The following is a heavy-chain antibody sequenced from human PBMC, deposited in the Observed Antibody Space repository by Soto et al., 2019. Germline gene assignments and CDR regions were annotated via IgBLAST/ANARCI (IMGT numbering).Heavy chain of an antibody. CDR1: GFTFSSYG. D-gene: IGHD7-27*01. CDR2: IWYDGSNK. CDR3: ARCSVTGDPSEYFDY. J-gene: IGHJ4*02. V-gene: IGHV3-33*08. Sequence: GGSLRLSCAASGFTFSSYGMHWVRQAPGKGLEWVAVIWYDGSNKYYADSVKGRFTISRYNSKNTLYLQMNSLRAEDTSVYYCARCSVTGDPSEYFDYWGQGTLVTVSS.